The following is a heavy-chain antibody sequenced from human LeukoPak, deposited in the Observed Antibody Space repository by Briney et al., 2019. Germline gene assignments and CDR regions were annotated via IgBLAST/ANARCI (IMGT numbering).Heavy chain of an antibody. J-gene: IGHJ5*02. CDR3: VRSDWFDP. Sequence: GGSLRLSCAASESTFRGYWMHWVRQAPGKGLVWVSRIKSDGSSTSYADSVKGRFTISRDNAKNTLYLQMNSLSVEDTAVYYCVRSDWFDPWGQGTLVTASS. V-gene: IGHV3-74*01. CDR1: ESTFRGYW. CDR2: IKSDGSST.